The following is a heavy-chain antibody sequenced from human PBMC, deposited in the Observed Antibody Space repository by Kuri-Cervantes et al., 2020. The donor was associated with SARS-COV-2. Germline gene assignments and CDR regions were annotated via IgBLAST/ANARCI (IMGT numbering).Heavy chain of an antibody. CDR3: ARERGLRGWFDP. J-gene: IGHJ5*02. CDR2: ICSGGST. CDR1: GFTVSSNY. Sequence: GESLKISCAASGFTVSSNYMSWVRQAPGKGLEWVSVICSGGSTYYADSVKGRFTISRDNSKNTLYLQMNSLRAEDTAVYYCARERGLRGWFDPWGQGTLVTVSS. V-gene: IGHV3-53*01.